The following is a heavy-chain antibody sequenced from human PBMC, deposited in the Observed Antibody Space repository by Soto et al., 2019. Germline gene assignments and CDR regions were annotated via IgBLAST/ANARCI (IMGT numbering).Heavy chain of an antibody. V-gene: IGHV4-61*08. D-gene: IGHD3-10*01. CDR3: ARDMYGSGYGMDV. CDR2: IYYSGST. CDR1: GGSISSGGYS. J-gene: IGHJ6*02. Sequence: LSETLSLTCAVSGGSISSGGYSWIWIRQPPGKGLEWIGYIYYSGSTNYHPSLKSRVTISVGTSKNQFSLKLTSVTAADTAVYYCARDMYGSGYGMDVWGQGTTVIVSS.